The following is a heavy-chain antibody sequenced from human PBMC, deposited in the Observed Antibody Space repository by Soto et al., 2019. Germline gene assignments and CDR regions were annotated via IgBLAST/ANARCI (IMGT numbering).Heavy chain of an antibody. CDR2: INPSGGST. CDR1: GYTFTSYY. Sequence: ASVKVSCKASGYTFTSYYMNWVRQAPGQGLEWMGIINPSGGSTNYAQKFQGRVTMTRDSSTSTVYMELSNLRSEDTAIYYCARSRGYYGRDAFDIWGQGTMVTVSS. V-gene: IGHV1-46*01. D-gene: IGHD3-22*01. CDR3: ARSRGYYGRDAFDI. J-gene: IGHJ3*02.